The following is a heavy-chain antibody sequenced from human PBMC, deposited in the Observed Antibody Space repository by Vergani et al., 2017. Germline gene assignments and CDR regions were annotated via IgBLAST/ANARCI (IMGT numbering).Heavy chain of an antibody. Sequence: QVQLVESGGGVVQPGRSLRLSCAASGFTFSSYGMHWVRQAPGKGLEWVAVIWYDGSNKYYADSVKGRFTISRDNSKNTLYLQMNSLRAEDTAVYYCARVTPGYSSGWYSSWDAVDIWGQGTMVTVSS. CDR2: IWYDGSNK. CDR1: GFTFSSYG. CDR3: ARVTPGYSSGWYSSWDAVDI. J-gene: IGHJ3*02. D-gene: IGHD6-19*01. V-gene: IGHV3-33*01.